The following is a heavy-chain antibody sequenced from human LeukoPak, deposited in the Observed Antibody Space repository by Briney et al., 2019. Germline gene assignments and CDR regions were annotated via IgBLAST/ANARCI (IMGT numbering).Heavy chain of an antibody. V-gene: IGHV4-39*07. J-gene: IGHJ4*02. Sequence: SETLSLTCTVSGGSISSSSYYWGWIRQPPGKGLEWIGSIYYSGSTYYNPSLKSRVTISVDTSKNQFSLKLSSVTAADTAVYYCARSYYDYVWGSYRYVSPHFDYWGQGTLVTVSS. CDR2: IYYSGST. D-gene: IGHD3-16*02. CDR1: GGSISSSSYY. CDR3: ARSYYDYVWGSYRYVSPHFDY.